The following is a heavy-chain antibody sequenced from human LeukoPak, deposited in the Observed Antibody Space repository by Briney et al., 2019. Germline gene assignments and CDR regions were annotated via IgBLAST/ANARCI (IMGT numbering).Heavy chain of an antibody. CDR3: ARHGPYSYGYPLGY. D-gene: IGHD5-18*01. CDR2: IYTSGST. Sequence: SETLSLTCTVSGGSISSYYWSWIRQPPGKGLEWIGYIYTSGSTNYNPSLKSRVTISVDTSKNQFSLNLSSVTAADTAVYYCARHGPYSYGYPLGYWGQGTLVTVSS. CDR1: GGSISSYY. V-gene: IGHV4-4*09. J-gene: IGHJ4*02.